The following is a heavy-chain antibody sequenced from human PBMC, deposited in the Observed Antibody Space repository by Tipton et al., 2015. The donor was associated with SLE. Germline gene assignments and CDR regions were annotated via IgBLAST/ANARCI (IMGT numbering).Heavy chain of an antibody. CDR3: ARYSLVDMMSAGYDS. V-gene: IGHV1-69*01. CDR2: IIPIFGTT. CDR1: GGTFSSYA. Sequence: QLVQSGAEVKKPGSSVKVSCKASGGTFSSYAISWVRQAPGQGLEWMGGIIPIFGTTNYAQKFQGRVTITADESTSTACMELSSLRCEDTAVYFCARYSLVDMMSAGYDSWGQGTLVTVSP. D-gene: IGHD3-16*01. J-gene: IGHJ4*02.